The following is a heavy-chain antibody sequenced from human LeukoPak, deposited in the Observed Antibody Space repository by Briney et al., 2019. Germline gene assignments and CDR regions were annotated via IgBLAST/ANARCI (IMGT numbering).Heavy chain of an antibody. J-gene: IGHJ4*02. CDR1: GFTVSSNY. CDR3: ASLSYDDYDFDY. D-gene: IGHD4-17*01. Sequence: GGSLRLSCAASGFTVSSNYMSWVRQAPGKGLEWVSVIYSGGSTYYADSVKGRFTISRDNSKNTLYLQMNSLRAEDTAVYYCASLSYDDYDFDYWGQGTLVTVSS. CDR2: IYSGGST. V-gene: IGHV3-66*01.